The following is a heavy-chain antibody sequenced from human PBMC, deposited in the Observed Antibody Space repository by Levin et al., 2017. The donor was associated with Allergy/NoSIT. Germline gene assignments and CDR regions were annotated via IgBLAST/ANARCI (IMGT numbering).Heavy chain of an antibody. D-gene: IGHD1-26*01. CDR3: ARGVPVGVTLFDY. Sequence: GGSLRLSCAASGFTFSTYAMHWVRQAPGKGLEWVAAILSDGTNKYYAESVKGRFTISRDNSKNTLYLQMNSMRPEDTAVYYCARGVPVGVTLFDYWGQGTLVTVSP. V-gene: IGHV3-30*04. CDR1: GFTFSTYA. CDR2: ILSDGTNK. J-gene: IGHJ4*02.